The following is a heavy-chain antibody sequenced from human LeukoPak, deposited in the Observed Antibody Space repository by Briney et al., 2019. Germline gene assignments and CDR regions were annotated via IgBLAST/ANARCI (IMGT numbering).Heavy chain of an antibody. Sequence: SETLSLTCAVSDDSFSGHYWTWIRQPPGKGLEWIGYISYIGSTNYNPSLKSRVTISIDTSKNQFSLKLSSVTAADTAVYYCARDLVTVTKGFDIWGQGTMVSVSS. CDR2: ISYIGST. J-gene: IGHJ3*02. CDR1: DDSFSGHY. CDR3: ARDLVTVTKGFDI. V-gene: IGHV4-59*11. D-gene: IGHD4-17*01.